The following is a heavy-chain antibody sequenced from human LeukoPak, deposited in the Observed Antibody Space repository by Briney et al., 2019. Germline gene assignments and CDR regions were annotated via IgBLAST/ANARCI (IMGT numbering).Heavy chain of an antibody. D-gene: IGHD2-2*01. CDR3: ARSLPDCSSTSCRFGP. V-gene: IGHV1-46*01. CDR2: INPSGGST. Sequence: ASVKVSCKASGYTFTSYYMHWVRQAPGQGLEWMGIINPSGGSTSYAQKFQSRVTMTRDTSTSTVYMELSSLRSEDTAVYYCARSLPDCSSTSCRFGPWGQGTLVTVSS. J-gene: IGHJ5*02. CDR1: GYTFTSYY.